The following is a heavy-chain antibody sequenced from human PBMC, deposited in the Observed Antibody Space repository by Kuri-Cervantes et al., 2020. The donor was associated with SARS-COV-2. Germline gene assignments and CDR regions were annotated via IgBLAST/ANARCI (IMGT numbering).Heavy chain of an antibody. Sequence: KVSCKGSGYSFTSYWIGWVRQMPGKGLEWMGIIYPGDSETRYSPSFQGQLTISADKSISTAYLQWSSLMASDTAIYYCTGHAEGGVGGYYSHYYLDVWGTGTTVTVSS. CDR1: GYSFTSYW. J-gene: IGHJ6*03. CDR3: TGHAEGGVGGYYSHYYLDV. CDR2: IYPGDSET. D-gene: IGHD3-16*01. V-gene: IGHV5-51*01.